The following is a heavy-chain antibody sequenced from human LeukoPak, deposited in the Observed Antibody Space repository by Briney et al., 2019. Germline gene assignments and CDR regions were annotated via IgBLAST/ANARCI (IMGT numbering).Heavy chain of an antibody. CDR1: GGSFSGYY. CDR3: AREGYYYDSSGYWRDYYFDY. Sequence: SETLSLTCAVYGGSFSGYYWSWIRQPPGKGLEWIGEINHSGSTNYNPSLKSRVTISVDTSKNQFSLKLSSVTAADTAVYYCAREGYYYDSSGYWRDYYFDYWGQGTLVTVSS. CDR2: INHSGST. D-gene: IGHD3-22*01. J-gene: IGHJ4*02. V-gene: IGHV4-34*01.